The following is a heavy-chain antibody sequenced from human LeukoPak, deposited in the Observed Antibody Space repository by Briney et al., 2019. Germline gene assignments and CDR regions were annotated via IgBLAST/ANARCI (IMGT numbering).Heavy chain of an antibody. CDR1: GYTFTSYA. CDR2: INTNTGNP. CDR3: ARGGPAVDIVPPLDY. V-gene: IGHV7-4-1*02. D-gene: IGHD5-12*01. J-gene: IGHJ4*02. Sequence: GASVKVSCKASGYTFTSYAMNWVRQAPGQGLEWMGWINTNTGNPTYAQGFTGRFVFSLDTSVSTAYLQISSLKAEDTAVYYCARGGPAVDIVPPLDYWGQGTLVTVSS.